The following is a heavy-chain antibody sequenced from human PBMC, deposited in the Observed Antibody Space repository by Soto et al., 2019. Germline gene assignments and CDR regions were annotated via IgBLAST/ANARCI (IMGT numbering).Heavy chain of an antibody. Sequence: SETLSLTCTVSGGSISSGGYYWSWIRQHPGKGLEWIGYIYYSGSTYYNPSLKSRVTISVDTSKNQFSLKLSSVTAADTAVYYCARDYKRLESNWFDPWGQGTLVTVSS. CDR3: ARDYKRLESNWFDP. V-gene: IGHV4-31*03. CDR2: IYYSGST. D-gene: IGHD1-1*01. CDR1: GGSISSGGYY. J-gene: IGHJ5*02.